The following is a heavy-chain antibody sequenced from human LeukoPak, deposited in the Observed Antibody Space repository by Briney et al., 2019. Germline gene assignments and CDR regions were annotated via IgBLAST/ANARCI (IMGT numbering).Heavy chain of an antibody. Sequence: SVTVSFTASGGTFSSYAISWVRQAPGQGLEWMGGIIPFFGTANYAQKFQGRVTITADESTSTAYMELSSLRSEDTAVYYCAVAGIEVERVYYYYYCMDVWGQGTTVTVSS. CDR2: IIPFFGTA. CDR1: GGTFSSYA. J-gene: IGHJ6*02. CDR3: AVAGIEVERVYYYYYCMDV. D-gene: IGHD1-1*01. V-gene: IGHV1-69*13.